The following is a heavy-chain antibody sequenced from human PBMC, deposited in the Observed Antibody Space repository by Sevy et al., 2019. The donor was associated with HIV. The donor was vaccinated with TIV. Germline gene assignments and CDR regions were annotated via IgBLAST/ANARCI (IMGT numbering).Heavy chain of an antibody. J-gene: IGHJ4*02. D-gene: IGHD4-17*01. CDR2: IYWDDDK. CDR3: THRPHGDGGDY. CDR1: GFSLSTSGVG. V-gene: IGHV2-5*02. Sequence: SGPTLVNPTQTLTLTCTFSGFSLSTSGVGVGWVRQPPGKALEWLALIYWDDDKRYSPSLKTRLTITKDTSKNQVVLKMTNMDPADTATYYCTHRPHGDGGDYWGQGILVTVSS.